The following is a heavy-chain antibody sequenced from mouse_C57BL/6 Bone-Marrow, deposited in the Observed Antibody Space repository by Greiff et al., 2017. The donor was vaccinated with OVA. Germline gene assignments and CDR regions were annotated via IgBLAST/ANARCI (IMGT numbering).Heavy chain of an antibody. CDR3: VRHEDGYCASYFDN. D-gene: IGHD2-3*01. Sequence: VQLQQSGPELVKPGASVKISCKASGYAFSSSWMNWVKQRPGKGLEWIGRIYPGDGDTNYNGKFKGKATLTADKSSSTAYMQLSSLTSEDSAVYICVRHEDGYCASYFDNWGQGTTLTVSS. CDR2: IYPGDGDT. CDR1: GYAFSSSW. V-gene: IGHV1-82*01. J-gene: IGHJ2*01.